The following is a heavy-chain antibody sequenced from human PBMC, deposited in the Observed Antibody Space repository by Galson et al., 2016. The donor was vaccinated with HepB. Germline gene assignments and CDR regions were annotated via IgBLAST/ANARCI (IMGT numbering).Heavy chain of an antibody. V-gene: IGHV1-69*13. J-gene: IGHJ4*02. CDR1: GDTLTSYA. CDR3: VRGVFYTSGGQAYSGSFED. CDR2: IIPMYATV. Sequence: SVKVSCKASGDTLTSYAISWVRQAPGQGPEWMGVIIPMYATVDHAQKFQGRATITADDSTNIAYMELSSLTSEDTAVYYCVRGVFYTSGGQAYSGSFEDWGQGTLVTVSS. D-gene: IGHD2-15*01.